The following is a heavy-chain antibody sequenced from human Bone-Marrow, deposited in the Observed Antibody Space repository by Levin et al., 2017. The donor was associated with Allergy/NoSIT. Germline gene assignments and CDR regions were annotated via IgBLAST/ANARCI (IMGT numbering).Heavy chain of an antibody. D-gene: IGHD6-13*01. CDR1: GFAFSANW. V-gene: IGHV3-7*01. J-gene: IGHJ3*02. Sequence: GESLKISCAASGFAFSANWMSWVRQAPGKGLEWVANIKQDGSEEYYVDSVRGRFTISRDNAKNSLYLQVNSLRVEDTAVYYCAREKAGPRGGFDIWGQGTMVTVSS. CDR3: AREKAGPRGGFDI. CDR2: IKQDGSEE.